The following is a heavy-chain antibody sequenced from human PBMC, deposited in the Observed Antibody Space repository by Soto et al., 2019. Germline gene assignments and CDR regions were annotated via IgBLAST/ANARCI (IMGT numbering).Heavy chain of an antibody. D-gene: IGHD2-15*01. CDR2: IYYSGST. J-gene: IGHJ6*03. V-gene: IGHV4-59*08. Sequence: SETLSLTCTVSGGSISSYYWSWIRQPPGKGLEWIGYIYYSGSTNYNPSLKSRVTISVDTSKNQFSLKLSSVTAADTAVYYCARGYCSGGSCYQYYYYYYYMDVWGKGTTVTVSS. CDR3: ARGYCSGGSCYQYYYYYYYMDV. CDR1: GGSISSYY.